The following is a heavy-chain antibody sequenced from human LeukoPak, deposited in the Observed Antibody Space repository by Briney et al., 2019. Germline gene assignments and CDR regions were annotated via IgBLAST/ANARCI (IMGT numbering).Heavy chain of an antibody. D-gene: IGHD3-10*01. J-gene: IGHJ4*02. Sequence: PGGSLRLSCEVSGFTVSNNYLNWVRQAPGKGLEWVSVTHSDGTTYYAESVKGRFTICRDNSKNTLYLQMNSLRDEDTAVYYCARPSSLDGSGRYYIDYWGQGTLVTVSS. CDR1: GFTVSNNY. CDR3: ARPSSLDGSGRYYIDY. V-gene: IGHV3-66*01. CDR2: THSDGTT.